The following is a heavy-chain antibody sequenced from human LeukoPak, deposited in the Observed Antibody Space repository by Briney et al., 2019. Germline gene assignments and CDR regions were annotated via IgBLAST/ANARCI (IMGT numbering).Heavy chain of an antibody. D-gene: IGHD2-2*01. CDR2: IFYTGST. CDR3: AREALEVVPAAVRYFDL. Sequence: PSQTLSLACSVSGGSVNTGGYYWSWIRQPPGKGLEWIGYIFYTGSTFYNPSLKSRLSISLDTSKNQFSLNLTSVTAADTAVYYSAREALEVVPAAVRYFDLWGRGTLVTVSS. V-gene: IGHV4-31*03. J-gene: IGHJ2*01. CDR1: GGSVNTGGYY.